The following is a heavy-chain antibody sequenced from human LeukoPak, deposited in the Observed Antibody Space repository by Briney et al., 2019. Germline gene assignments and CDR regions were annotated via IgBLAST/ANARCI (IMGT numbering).Heavy chain of an antibody. J-gene: IGHJ3*02. CDR2: ISSSSSYT. D-gene: IGHD2-15*01. CDR1: GFTFSDYY. CDR3: ARDYCSGGSCSDAFDI. V-gene: IGHV3-11*06. Sequence: GRSLTLYCAASGFTFSDYYMSWIRQAPGKGLEWVSYISSSSSYTNYADSVKGRFTISRDNAKNSLYLQMNSLRAEDTAVYYCARDYCSGGSCSDAFDIWGQGTIGTVSS.